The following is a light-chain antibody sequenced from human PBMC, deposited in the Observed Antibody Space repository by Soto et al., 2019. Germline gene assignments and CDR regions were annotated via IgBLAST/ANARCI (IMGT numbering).Light chain of an antibody. CDR3: TSFAPGRIYV. Sequence: QSVLTQPPSVSGAPGQRVTISCTGSSSNIGAPYDVHWYQQLPGTGPKLLIYGNGNRPSGVPDRFSGSKSGSSASLAISGVQAEDEGDYYCTSFAPGRIYVFGSGTKVTVL. CDR1: SSNIGAPYD. J-gene: IGLJ1*01. V-gene: IGLV1-40*01. CDR2: GNG.